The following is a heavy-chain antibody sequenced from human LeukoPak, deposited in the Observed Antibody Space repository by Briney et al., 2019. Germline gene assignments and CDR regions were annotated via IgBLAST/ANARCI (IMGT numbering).Heavy chain of an antibody. CDR3: ARGYSSSGDYDY. Sequence: GASVKVSCKASGYTFTSYYIHWVRQAPGQGLEWMGIINPSGGSTSCAQKFQGRVTMTRDTSTSTVSIELSSLRSEDTTVYYCARGYSSSGDYDYWGQGTLVTVSS. D-gene: IGHD3-22*01. V-gene: IGHV1-46*01. CDR1: GYTFTSYY. CDR2: INPSGGST. J-gene: IGHJ4*02.